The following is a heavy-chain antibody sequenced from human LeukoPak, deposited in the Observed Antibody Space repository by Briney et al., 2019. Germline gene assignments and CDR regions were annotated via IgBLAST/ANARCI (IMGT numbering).Heavy chain of an antibody. CDR3: AREAPFTVTTHSAFDY. D-gene: IGHD4-17*01. CDR2: IWYDGSDK. Sequence: TGGSLRLSCAASGFTFSSYGMHWVRQAPGKGLEWVAVIWYDGSDKYYADSVKGRFTISRDNSKNTLYLQMNSLRAEDTAVYYCAREAPFTVTTHSAFDYWGQGTLVTVSS. V-gene: IGHV3-33*08. J-gene: IGHJ4*02. CDR1: GFTFSSYG.